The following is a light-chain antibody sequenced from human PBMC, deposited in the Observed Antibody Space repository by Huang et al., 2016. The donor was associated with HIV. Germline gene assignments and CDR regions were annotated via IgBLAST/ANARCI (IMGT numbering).Light chain of an antibody. Sequence: AIQMTQSPSSLSASVGDRVTITCRASQGIRNDLGWYQQKTGKAPKLLIYAASSLQSGVPSRFSGSGSGTDFTFTISSLQPEDFATYYCLQDYNYPWTFGQGTKVEIK. CDR2: AAS. CDR1: QGIRND. J-gene: IGKJ1*01. CDR3: LQDYNYPWT. V-gene: IGKV1-6*01.